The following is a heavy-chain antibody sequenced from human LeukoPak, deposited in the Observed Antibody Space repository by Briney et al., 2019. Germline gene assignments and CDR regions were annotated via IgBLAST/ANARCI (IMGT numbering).Heavy chain of an antibody. CDR2: MNPNNGNT. CDR3: ARGRRGGGYNSYY. CDR1: GDAFTSYD. D-gene: IGHD5-24*01. J-gene: IGHJ4*02. V-gene: IGHV1-8*01. Sequence: ASVKVSCKASGDAFTSYDFYWVRQATGQGLEWMGWMNPNNGNTGYAQKFQGRVTMTRSTSISTAYMELSSLRSEDTAVYYCARGRRGGGYNSYYWGQGTLVTVSP.